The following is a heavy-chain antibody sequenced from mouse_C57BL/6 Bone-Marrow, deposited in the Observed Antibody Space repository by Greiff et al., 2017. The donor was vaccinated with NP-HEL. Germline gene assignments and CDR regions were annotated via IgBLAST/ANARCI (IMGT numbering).Heavy chain of an antibody. V-gene: IGHV5-16*01. Sequence: DVQLVESEGGLVQPGSSMKLSCTASGFTFSDYYMAWVRQVPEKGLEWVANINYDGSSTYYLDSLKSRFIISRDNAKNILYLQMSSLKSEDTATYYCARDNYSNPFDYWGQGTTLTVSS. CDR1: GFTFSDYY. CDR3: ARDNYSNPFDY. J-gene: IGHJ2*01. D-gene: IGHD2-5*01. CDR2: INYDGSST.